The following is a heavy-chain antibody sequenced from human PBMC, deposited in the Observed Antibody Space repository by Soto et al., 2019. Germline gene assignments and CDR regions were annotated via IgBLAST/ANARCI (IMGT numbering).Heavy chain of an antibody. D-gene: IGHD1-26*01. CDR1: GYTFTGYY. J-gene: IGHJ5*02. V-gene: IGHV1-2*04. CDR3: ARGQELTESWFDP. Sequence: ASVKVSCKASGYTFTGYYMHWVRQAPGQGLEWMGWINPNSGGTNYAQKFQGWVTMTRDTSISTAYMELSRLRSDDTAVYYCARGQELTESWFDPWGQGTLVTVSS. CDR2: INPNSGGT.